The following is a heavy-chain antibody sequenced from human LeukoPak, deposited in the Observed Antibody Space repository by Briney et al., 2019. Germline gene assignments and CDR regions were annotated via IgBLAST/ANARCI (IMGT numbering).Heavy chain of an antibody. CDR2: INPSGGST. D-gene: IGHD6-13*01. J-gene: IGHJ6*03. V-gene: IGHV1-46*01. Sequence: ASVKVSCRASGYTFTSYYMHWVRQAPGQGLEWMGIINPSGGSTSYAQKFQGRVTITTDESTSTAYMELSSLRSEDTAVYYCARGVGSSSGNYYYYYYMDVWGKGTTVTVSS. CDR1: GYTFTSYY. CDR3: ARGVGSSSGNYYYYYYMDV.